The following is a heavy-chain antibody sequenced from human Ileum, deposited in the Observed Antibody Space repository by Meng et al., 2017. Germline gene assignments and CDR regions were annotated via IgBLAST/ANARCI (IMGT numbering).Heavy chain of an antibody. D-gene: IGHD4-23*01. CDR2: ISAYSGNT. CDR1: GYIFTRYG. J-gene: IGHJ4*02. V-gene: IGHV1-18*01. Sequence: QVQLVQSGAEVKKPGASLKVPCKASGYIFTRYGIGWVRQAPGQGLEWMGWISAYSGNTKYAQKLQGRVTMTTDISTSTAYMELRNLRSDDTAVYYCARDTVGTTLGDYWGQGTLVTVSS. CDR3: ARDTVGTTLGDY.